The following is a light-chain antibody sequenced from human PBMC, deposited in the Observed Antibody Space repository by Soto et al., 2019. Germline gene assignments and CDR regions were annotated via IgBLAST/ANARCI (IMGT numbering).Light chain of an antibody. Sequence: QSVLTQPPSVSGAPGQRVTISCTGSSSNIGAGYAVHWYQQLPGTAPKLLSSDNNNRPSGVPDRFSGSKSGTSASLAITGLQAEDEAGYYCQSYDNSHDWDVVFGGGTNLTVL. CDR1: SSNIGAGYA. J-gene: IGLJ2*01. CDR2: DNN. V-gene: IGLV1-40*01. CDR3: QSYDNSHDWDVV.